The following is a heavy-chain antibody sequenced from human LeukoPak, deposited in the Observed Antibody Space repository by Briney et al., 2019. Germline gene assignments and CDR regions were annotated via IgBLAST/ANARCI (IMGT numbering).Heavy chain of an antibody. D-gene: IGHD3-22*01. J-gene: IGHJ4*02. V-gene: IGHV4-61*02. CDR1: GGSISSGSYY. Sequence: SETLSLTCTVSGGSISSGSYYWSWIRQPAGKGLEWIGRIYTSGSTNYNPSLKSRVTISVDSSKNQFSLKLSSVTAADTAVYYCARGYYDSSGYWLSYFDYWGQGTLVTVSS. CDR2: IYTSGST. CDR3: ARGYYDSSGYWLSYFDY.